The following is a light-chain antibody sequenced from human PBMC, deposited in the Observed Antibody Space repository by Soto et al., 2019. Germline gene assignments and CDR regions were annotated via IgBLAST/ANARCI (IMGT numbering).Light chain of an antibody. CDR1: SSDVGGYKY. CDR2: EAS. J-gene: IGLJ2*01. Sequence: QSVLTQPPSASGSPGQSVTISCTGTSSDVGGYKYVSWYQQHPGKAPKLIIYEASKRPSGVPDGFSGSKSGNTASLTVSGLQAEDEADYYCSSYAGSSNFVFGGGTKVTVL. V-gene: IGLV2-8*01. CDR3: SSYAGSSNFV.